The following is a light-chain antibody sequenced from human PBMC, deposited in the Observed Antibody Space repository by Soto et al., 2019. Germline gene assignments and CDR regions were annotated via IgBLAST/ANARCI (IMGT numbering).Light chain of an antibody. J-gene: IGLJ3*02. CDR3: SSYTSAQTWV. V-gene: IGLV2-14*03. Sequence: QSALTQPASVSGSPGQSITISCTGTSSDVGGYKYVSWYQQHPGKAHQVLIYEVSNRPSGVSNRFSGSKSGNTASLTISGLQADDEADYYCSSYTSAQTWVFGGGTKLTVL. CDR2: EVS. CDR1: SSDVGGYKY.